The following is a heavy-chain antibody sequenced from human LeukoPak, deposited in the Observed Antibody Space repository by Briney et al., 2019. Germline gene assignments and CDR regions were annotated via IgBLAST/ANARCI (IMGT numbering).Heavy chain of an antibody. J-gene: IGHJ3*02. V-gene: IGHV3-20*04. CDR2: INWNGETT. Sequence: GGSLRLSCVASGFTFDDYGMSWVRQAPGKGLEWVSGINWNGETTSYSDSVKGRFTISRDNAKNSLYLQMNSLRAEDMALYYCAKGRDGYNFDAFDIWGQGTIVTVSS. D-gene: IGHD5-24*01. CDR3: AKGRDGYNFDAFDI. CDR1: GFTFDDYG.